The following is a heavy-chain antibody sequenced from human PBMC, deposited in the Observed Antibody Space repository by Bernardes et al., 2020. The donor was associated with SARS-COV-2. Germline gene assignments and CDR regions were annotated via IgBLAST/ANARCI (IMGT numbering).Heavy chain of an antibody. CDR3: ARELIVAGGYYYYGMDV. Sequence: GGSLRLSCAASGFTVSSKYMSWVRQAPGKGLEWVSVIYSGGTTYYADSVKGRFTISRDNSKNTLYLQMNSLRAEDTAVYYCARELIVAGGYYYYGMDVWGQGTTVPVSS. CDR2: IYSGGTT. J-gene: IGHJ6*02. D-gene: IGHD2-15*01. CDR1: GFTVSSKY. V-gene: IGHV3-66*01.